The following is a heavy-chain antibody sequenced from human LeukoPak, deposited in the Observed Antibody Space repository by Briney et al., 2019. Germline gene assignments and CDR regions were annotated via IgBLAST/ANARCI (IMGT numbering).Heavy chain of an antibody. D-gene: IGHD6-19*01. CDR3: ARIYSSGRGNDALDI. Sequence: GSLRLSCAASGFTFSSYQMTWVRQAPVKGLQWVTYITSTGTTIHYADSVKGRFTISRDNANNSLFLQMNSLRAEDTAVYYCARIYSSGRGNDALDIWGQGTMVSVSS. V-gene: IGHV3-48*03. CDR2: ITSTGTTI. J-gene: IGHJ3*02. CDR1: GFTFSSYQ.